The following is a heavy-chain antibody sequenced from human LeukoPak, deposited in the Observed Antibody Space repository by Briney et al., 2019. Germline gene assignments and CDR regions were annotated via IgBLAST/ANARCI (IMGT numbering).Heavy chain of an antibody. Sequence: GGSLRLSCAASGFTFSDYWMHWVRQAPGKGLVWVSRIKSDGSSTSYADSVKGRFTISRDNAKNTLYLQMNSLRAEDTAVYYCARGNYYAMDVWGQGTTVTVSS. J-gene: IGHJ6*02. CDR3: ARGNYYAMDV. V-gene: IGHV3-74*01. CDR2: IKSDGSST. CDR1: GFTFSDYW.